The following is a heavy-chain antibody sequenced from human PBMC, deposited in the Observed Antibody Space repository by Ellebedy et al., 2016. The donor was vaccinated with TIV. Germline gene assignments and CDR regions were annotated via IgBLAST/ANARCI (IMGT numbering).Heavy chain of an antibody. CDR2: ISSGGST. Sequence: GESLKISXAASEFTVSNKDMSWVRQVPGKGLEWVSVISSGGSTYYADSVKGRFIISRDRSKNTVYLQMNSLRVADTAVYYCARLADYWGQGTLVTVSS. V-gene: IGHV3-53*01. CDR3: ARLADY. CDR1: EFTVSNKD. J-gene: IGHJ4*02.